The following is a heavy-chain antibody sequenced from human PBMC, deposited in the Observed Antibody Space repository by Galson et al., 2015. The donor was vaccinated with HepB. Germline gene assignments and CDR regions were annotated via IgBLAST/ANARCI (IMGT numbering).Heavy chain of an antibody. D-gene: IGHD3-22*01. CDR1: GYSFTSYW. Sequence: QSGAEVKKPGESLKISCKGSGYSFTSYWIAWVRQMPGQGLEWMGIIYPGDSDTRYSPSFQGQVTISADKSISTAYLQWSSLKASDTAMSYCARLSSAYYYDTSGPSGAFDIWGQGTMVTVSS. CDR3: ARLSSAYYYDTSGPSGAFDI. CDR2: IYPGDSDT. J-gene: IGHJ3*02. V-gene: IGHV5-51*01.